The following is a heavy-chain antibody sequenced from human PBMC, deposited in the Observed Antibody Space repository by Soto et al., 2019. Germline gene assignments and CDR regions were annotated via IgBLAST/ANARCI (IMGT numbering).Heavy chain of an antibody. CDR2: IHSSEST. D-gene: IGHD6-19*01. CDR3: ARGSVAGNFDY. J-gene: IGHJ4*02. Sequence: SETLSLTCTVSGGSVSSDGYYWTWIRQSPGKGLEWIGYIHSSESTNYNPSLKSRITISLETSKNHFSLKVTSVTAADTAIYYCARGSVAGNFDYWGQGTLVTVSS. V-gene: IGHV4-61*03. CDR1: GGSVSSDGYY.